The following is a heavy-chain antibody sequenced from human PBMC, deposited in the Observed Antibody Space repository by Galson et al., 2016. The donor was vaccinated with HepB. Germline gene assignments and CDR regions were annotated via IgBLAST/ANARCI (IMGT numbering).Heavy chain of an antibody. V-gene: IGHV5-51*01. Sequence: QSGAEVTKPGESLKISCKASGYSFNTYWIGWVRQMPGKGLEWMGIIYAGDSDTRYSPSFQEQVTISADKSINTAYLQWNSLKASDTAMYFCGRLGPYYFDRGQPFDIWGQGTVVTVSS. D-gene: IGHD3-22*01. CDR1: GYSFNTYW. CDR2: IYAGDSDT. CDR3: GRLGPYYFDRGQPFDI. J-gene: IGHJ3*02.